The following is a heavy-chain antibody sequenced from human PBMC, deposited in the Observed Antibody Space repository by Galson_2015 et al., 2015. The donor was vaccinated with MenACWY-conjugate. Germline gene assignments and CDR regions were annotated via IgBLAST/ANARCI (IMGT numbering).Heavy chain of an antibody. J-gene: IGHJ4*02. CDR1: GFTFSTYW. V-gene: IGHV3-74*01. CDR3: ARLGGNYRTTSHFDY. CDR2: INSDGRST. D-gene: IGHD1-26*01. Sequence: SLRLSCAASGFTFSTYWVHWVRQAPGKGLVWVSRINSDGRSTSCADSVKGRFTISRDNAKNTLYLQMNSLRAEDTAVYYCARLGGNYRTTSHFDYWGQGTLVTVSS.